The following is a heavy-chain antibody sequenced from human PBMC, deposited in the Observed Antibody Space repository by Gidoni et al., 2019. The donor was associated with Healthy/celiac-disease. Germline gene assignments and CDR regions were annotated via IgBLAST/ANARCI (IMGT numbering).Heavy chain of an antibody. J-gene: IGHJ5*02. CDR1: GGSIRSGDYY. CDR3: ARGPPYSSSWYVR. Sequence: QVQLQESGPGLVQPSQTLSLTCTVSGGSIRSGDYYWSWSRQPPGKGLEWMGNIYYRGSTYYNPSLKSRVTISVDTSKNQFSLKLSSVTAADTAVYYCARGPPYSSSWYVRWGQGTLVTVSS. CDR2: IYYRGST. D-gene: IGHD6-13*01. V-gene: IGHV4-30-4*01.